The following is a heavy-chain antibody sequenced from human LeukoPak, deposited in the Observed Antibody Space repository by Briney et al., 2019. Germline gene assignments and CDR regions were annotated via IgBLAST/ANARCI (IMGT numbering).Heavy chain of an antibody. J-gene: IGHJ6*04. CDR2: LSYDARNK. CDR3: ARGQRAHVEWSPYMDV. CDR1: GFTFGDYG. Sequence: GGSLRLSCTASGFTFGDYGMSWFRQAPGKGLEWMSVLSYDARNKYFADSVKGRFTLSRDNSKNTLYLQMNNLRTEDTAVYYCARGQRAHVEWSPYMDVWGKGTTVTVSS. V-gene: IGHV3-30*19. D-gene: IGHD3-3*01.